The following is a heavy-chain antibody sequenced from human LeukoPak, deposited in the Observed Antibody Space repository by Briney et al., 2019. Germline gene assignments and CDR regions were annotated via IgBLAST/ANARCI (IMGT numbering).Heavy chain of an antibody. CDR2: ISAYNGNT. V-gene: IGHV1-18*01. D-gene: IGHD2-15*01. CDR3: ARRYGSVGSVYSGSPFAY. CDR1: GYTFTSYG. J-gene: IGHJ4*02. Sequence: ASVKVSCKASGYTFTSYGISWVRQAPGQGLEWMGWISAYNGNTNYAQKLQGRVTMTTDTSTSTAYMELRSLASDDTAVYYCARRYGSVGSVYSGSPFAYSGQGALVTVSS.